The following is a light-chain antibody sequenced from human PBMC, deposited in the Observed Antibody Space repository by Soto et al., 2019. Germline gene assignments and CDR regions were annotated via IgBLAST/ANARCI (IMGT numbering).Light chain of an antibody. J-gene: IGKJ1*01. CDR3: HQYNTPPWT. CDR1: QSVTGAY. Sequence: EIVLTQSPGTLSLSVGERATLSCRASQSVTGAYLAWYQQKPGQAPRLLIYGASSRATGIPDRFRARGSGTDFTLTITRLEPEDLAGYYCHQYNTPPWTFGQGTQVEIK. V-gene: IGKV3-20*01. CDR2: GAS.